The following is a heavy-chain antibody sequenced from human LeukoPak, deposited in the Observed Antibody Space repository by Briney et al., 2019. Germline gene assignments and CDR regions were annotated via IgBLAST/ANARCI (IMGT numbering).Heavy chain of an antibody. Sequence: SETLSLTCAVYGGSFSGYYWSWIRQPPGKGLEWIGEINHSGSINYNPSLKSRVTISVDTSKNQFSLKLSSVTAADTAVYYCARRYYYYYYMDVWGKGTTVTISS. CDR2: INHSGSI. J-gene: IGHJ6*03. V-gene: IGHV4-34*01. CDR3: ARRYYYYYYMDV. CDR1: GGSFSGYY.